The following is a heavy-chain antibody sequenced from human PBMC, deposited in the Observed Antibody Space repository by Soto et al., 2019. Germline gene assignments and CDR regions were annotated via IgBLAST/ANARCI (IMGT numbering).Heavy chain of an antibody. CDR2: INPVIRST. CDR1: GYTCTSYS. CDR3: AMGSISSVVHH. Sequence: ASVKVSCKASGYTCTSYSMHWVRQAPGQGLEWMGLINPVIRSTNLPQKFRDRVSMTRETSTSTVYMELINLRFEDAAVYYCAMGSISSVVHHWGKGSQLTGSS. V-gene: IGHV1-46*01. J-gene: IGHJ1*01. D-gene: IGHD6-13*01.